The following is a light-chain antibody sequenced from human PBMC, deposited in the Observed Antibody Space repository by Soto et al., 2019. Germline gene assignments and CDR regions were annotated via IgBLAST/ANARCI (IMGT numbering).Light chain of an antibody. CDR3: QKSDHLPL. Sequence: MTQSPSSLSASVGDRFTLTCQASQDIRTYVNWYQPKPGKAPKIVIYDEYNLETGVQSTFSVSGFGTDFTFTISSLRPEEIATDDCQKSDHLPLLGPGTKLDI. CDR2: DEY. J-gene: IGKJ2*01. V-gene: IGKV1-33*01. CDR1: QDIRTY.